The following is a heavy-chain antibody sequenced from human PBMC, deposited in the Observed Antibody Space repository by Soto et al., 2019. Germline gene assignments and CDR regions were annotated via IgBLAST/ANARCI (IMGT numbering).Heavy chain of an antibody. CDR2: INAGNGNT. Sequence: QVQLVQSGAEEKKPGASVKVSCKASGYTFTSYAMHWVRQAPGQRLEWMGWINAGNGNTKYSQKFQGRVTITRDMAARKGYMELRILRSEDTGVYYFARGVYGEFDYWGQGNLVTVSS. V-gene: IGHV1-3*05. J-gene: IGHJ4*02. CDR3: ARGVYGEFDY. D-gene: IGHD3-10*01. CDR1: GYTFTSYA.